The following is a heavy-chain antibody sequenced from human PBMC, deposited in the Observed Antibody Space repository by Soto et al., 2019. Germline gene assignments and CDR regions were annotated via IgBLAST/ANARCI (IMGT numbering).Heavy chain of an antibody. CDR2: ISSSSSTI. D-gene: IGHD3-22*01. CDR3: ARSYYYDSSGSLNWFDP. V-gene: IGHV3-48*01. Sequence: PGGSLRLSCAASGFIFSSYAMTWVRQAPGKGLEWVSYISSSSSTIYYADSVKGRFTISRDNAKNSLYLQMNSLRAEDTAVYYCARSYYYDSSGSLNWFDPWGQGTLVTVSS. CDR1: GFIFSSYA. J-gene: IGHJ5*02.